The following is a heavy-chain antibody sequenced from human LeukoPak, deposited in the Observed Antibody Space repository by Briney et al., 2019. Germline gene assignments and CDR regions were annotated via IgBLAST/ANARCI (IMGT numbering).Heavy chain of an antibody. Sequence: GGSLRLSCAASGFTFSDYYMSWIRQAPGKGLEWVSYISSSGSTIYYADSVKGRFTISRDNAKNSLYLQMNSLRAEDTAVYYCARERDIVVVPAAIGDYWGQGTLVTVSS. CDR2: ISSSGSTI. V-gene: IGHV3-11*04. J-gene: IGHJ4*02. D-gene: IGHD2-2*02. CDR1: GFTFSDYY. CDR3: ARERDIVVVPAAIGDY.